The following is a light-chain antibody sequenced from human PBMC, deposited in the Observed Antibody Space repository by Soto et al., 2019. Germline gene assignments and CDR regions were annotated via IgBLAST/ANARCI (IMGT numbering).Light chain of an antibody. J-gene: IGKJ1*01. V-gene: IGKV1-5*03. CDR2: KAS. CDR3: QHYDSYSEA. CDR1: QTISSW. Sequence: DIQMTQSPSTLSGSVGDRVTITCRASQTISSWVARYQQKPGKAPKLLIYKASTLKSGDPSRFSGSGSGREFTLTISSLHPDEFANYCCQHYDSYSEAFGQGTKVEVK.